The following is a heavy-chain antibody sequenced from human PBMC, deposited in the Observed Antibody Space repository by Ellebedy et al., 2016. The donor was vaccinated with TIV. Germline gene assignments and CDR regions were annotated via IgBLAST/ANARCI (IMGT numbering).Heavy chain of an antibody. CDR1: GFTFSTNA. J-gene: IGHJ6*02. CDR3: TKHRPSASMDV. Sequence: PGGSLRLSCAASGFTFSTNAMGWVRQSPKRRLEWISAISADGTRIYYADSVKGRFIISRDNSKNILYLQMNSLRAEDTAVYYSTKHRPSASMDVWGQGTTVTVSS. D-gene: IGHD6-25*01. V-gene: IGHV3-23*01. CDR2: ISADGTRI.